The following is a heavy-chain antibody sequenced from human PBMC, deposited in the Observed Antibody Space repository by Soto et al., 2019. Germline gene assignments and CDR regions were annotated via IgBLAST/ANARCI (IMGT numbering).Heavy chain of an antibody. J-gene: IGHJ4*02. CDR2: ISYTVDA. V-gene: IGHV4-59*01. CDR3: VGALMSRAMESFDY. Sequence: HVQLQASGPGLVKPSEPLSPPCSVSAGSISRYSWGWVRQSPGEGLAWIAHISYTVDASYNPSLKSRVTIALDTSKNQIALRLMSVTAADTAVYYCVGALMSRAMESFDYWGQGTLVTVTS. D-gene: IGHD5-18*01. CDR1: AGSISRYS.